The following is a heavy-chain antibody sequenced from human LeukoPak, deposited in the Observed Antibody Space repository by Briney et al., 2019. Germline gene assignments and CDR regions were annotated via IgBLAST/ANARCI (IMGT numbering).Heavy chain of an antibody. D-gene: IGHD6-19*01. V-gene: IGHV4-34*10. Sequence: PSETLSLTCAVYGGSFSDYYWSWLRQPPGEGLEWVGEINHSGTTNYNPSFRSRITISVNTSKNQFSQRLTSVTAADTAVYYCARRTLYRGWSYYLDFWCQGSQVTVSS. CDR2: INHSGTT. J-gene: IGHJ4*02. CDR3: ARRTLYRGWSYYLDF. CDR1: GGSFSDYY.